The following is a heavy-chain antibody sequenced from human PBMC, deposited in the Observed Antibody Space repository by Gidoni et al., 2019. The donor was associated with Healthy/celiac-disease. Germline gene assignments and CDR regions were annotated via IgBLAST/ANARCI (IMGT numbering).Heavy chain of an antibody. D-gene: IGHD1-1*01. CDR2: IYYSGST. V-gene: IGHV4-39*01. Sequence: QLQLQESGPGLVKPSETMSLTCTVAGGSISSSSYYWGWIRQPPGKGLEWLGSIYYSGSTYYNPSPKSRVTISVDTSKNQFSLKLSSVTAADTAVYYCAIQYNWNDVDYWGQGTLVTVSS. CDR1: GGSISSSSYY. J-gene: IGHJ4*02. CDR3: AIQYNWNDVDY.